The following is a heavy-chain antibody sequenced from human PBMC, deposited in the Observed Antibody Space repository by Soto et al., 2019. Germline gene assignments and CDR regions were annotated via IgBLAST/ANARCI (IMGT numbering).Heavy chain of an antibody. Sequence: ASVKVSCKASGYTFTSYAMHWVRQAPGQRLEWMGWINAGNGNTKYSQKFQGRVTITRDTSASTAYMELSSLRSEDTAVYYCARAMVRGGYYGMDVWGQGTTVTVSS. J-gene: IGHJ6*02. V-gene: IGHV1-3*01. D-gene: IGHD3-10*01. CDR1: GYTFTSYA. CDR2: INAGNGNT. CDR3: ARAMVRGGYYGMDV.